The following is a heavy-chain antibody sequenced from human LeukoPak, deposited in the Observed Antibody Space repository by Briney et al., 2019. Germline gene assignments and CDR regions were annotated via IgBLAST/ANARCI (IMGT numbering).Heavy chain of an antibody. CDR2: INTNTGNP. Sequence: ASVKVSCKASGYTFTNYAINWVRQAPGQGLEWMGWINTNTGNPTYAQGFTGRFVFSVDTSVSTAYLQISSLKAEDTAVYYCARQGSSWYYAFDIWGQGTMVTVSS. J-gene: IGHJ3*02. V-gene: IGHV7-4-1*02. CDR3: ARQGSSWYYAFDI. D-gene: IGHD6-13*01. CDR1: GYTFTNYA.